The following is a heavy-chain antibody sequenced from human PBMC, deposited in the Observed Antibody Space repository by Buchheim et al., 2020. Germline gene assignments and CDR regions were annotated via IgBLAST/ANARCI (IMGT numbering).Heavy chain of an antibody. D-gene: IGHD2-2*01. CDR3: ARAGLGYCSSTSCYRPFYYGMDV. Sequence: QVQLVESGGGVVQPGRSLRLSCAASGFTFSSYGMHWVRQAPGKGLEWVAVIWYDGSNKYYADSVKGRFTISRHNSKNTLYLQMNSLRAEDTAVYYCARAGLGYCSSTSCYRPFYYGMDVWGQGTT. CDR2: IWYDGSNK. J-gene: IGHJ6*02. V-gene: IGHV3-33*01. CDR1: GFTFSSYG.